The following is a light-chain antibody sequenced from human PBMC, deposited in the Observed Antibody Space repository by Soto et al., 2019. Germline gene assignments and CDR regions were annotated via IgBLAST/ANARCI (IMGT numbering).Light chain of an antibody. V-gene: IGKV3-20*01. Sequence: EIVLTQSPGTLSLSPGESATLSCRASQTVSSTYLAWYQQKPGQAPRLLIYGASIRATDIPDRFSGSGSGTDFTLTISRLEPEDFAMFYCQQYGTSSYTFSQGTRLEIK. CDR3: QQYGTSSYT. CDR2: GAS. CDR1: QTVSSTY. J-gene: IGKJ2*01.